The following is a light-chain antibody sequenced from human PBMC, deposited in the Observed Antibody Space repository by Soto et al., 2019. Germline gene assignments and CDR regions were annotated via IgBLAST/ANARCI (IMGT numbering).Light chain of an antibody. J-gene: IGKJ3*01. V-gene: IGKV1-9*01. Sequence: DIQLTQSPSFMSASVGDRVTITCRASQGISGHLAWYQQKPGKAPKLLIYAASTLQSGVPSRFSGSGSGTEFTLTISSLQPEDFATYYCQQLNSYPRRVTFGPGTKVDIK. CDR1: QGISGH. CDR2: AAS. CDR3: QQLNSYPRRVT.